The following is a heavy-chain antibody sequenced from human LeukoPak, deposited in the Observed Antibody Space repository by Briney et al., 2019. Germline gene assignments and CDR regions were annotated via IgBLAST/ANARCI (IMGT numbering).Heavy chain of an antibody. Sequence: PSETLSLTCTVSGGSISSSSYYWGWIRQPPGKGLEWIGSIYYSGSTYYNPSLKSRVTMSVDTSKNQFSLKLSSVTAADTAVYYCARTEEWELLLGGGGIFDYWGQGTLVTVSS. V-gene: IGHV4-39*01. CDR3: ARTEEWELLLGGGGIFDY. J-gene: IGHJ4*02. CDR1: GGSISSSSYY. CDR2: IYYSGST. D-gene: IGHD1-26*01.